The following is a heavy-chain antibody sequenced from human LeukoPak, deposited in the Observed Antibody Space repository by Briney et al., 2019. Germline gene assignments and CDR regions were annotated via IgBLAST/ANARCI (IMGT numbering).Heavy chain of an antibody. J-gene: IGHJ6*02. CDR3: ARGMVVVPSAYYYGMDV. D-gene: IGHD2-2*01. CDR1: GYTFTSYD. V-gene: IGHV1-8*01. CDR2: MNPNSGNT. Sequence: ASVKVSCKASGYTFTSYDINWVRQATGQGLEWMGWMNPNSGNTGYAQKFQGRVTMTRNTSISTAYMELSSPRSEDTAVYYCARGMVVVPSAYYYGMDVWGQGTTVTVSS.